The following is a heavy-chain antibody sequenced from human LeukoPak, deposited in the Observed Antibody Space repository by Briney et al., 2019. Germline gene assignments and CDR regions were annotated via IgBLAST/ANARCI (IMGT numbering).Heavy chain of an antibody. Sequence: ASVKVSCKASGGTFSSYAISWVRQAPGQGLEWMGGIIPIFGTANYAQRFQGRVTITADKSTSTAYMELSSLRSEDTAVYYCARGGITMVRGVINYWGQGTLVTVSS. D-gene: IGHD3-10*01. CDR2: IIPIFGTA. CDR3: ARGGITMVRGVINY. V-gene: IGHV1-69*06. CDR1: GGTFSSYA. J-gene: IGHJ4*02.